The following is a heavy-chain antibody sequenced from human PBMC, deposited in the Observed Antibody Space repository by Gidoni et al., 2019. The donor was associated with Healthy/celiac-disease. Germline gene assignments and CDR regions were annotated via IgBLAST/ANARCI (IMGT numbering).Heavy chain of an antibody. CDR2: IYHSGST. V-gene: IGHV4-4*02. CDR3: ASALGYCSGGSCYSRTYYFDY. Sequence: QVPLQESGPGLVTPSGTLSLTCAVSGGSISSSNWWSWVRQPPGKGLEWIGEIYHSGSTNYNPSLKSRVTISVDKSKNQFSLKLSSVTAADTAVYYCASALGYCSGGSCYSRTYYFDYWGQGTLVTVSS. J-gene: IGHJ4*02. D-gene: IGHD2-15*01. CDR1: GGSISSSNW.